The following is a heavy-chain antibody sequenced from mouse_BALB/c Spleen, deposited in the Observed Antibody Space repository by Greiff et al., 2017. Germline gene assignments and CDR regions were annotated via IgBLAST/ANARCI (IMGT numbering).Heavy chain of an antibody. D-gene: IGHD1-1*01. V-gene: IGHV2-9*02. Sequence: VQLQQSGPGLVAPAQSLSITCTVSGFSLTSYGVHWVRQPPGKGLEWLGVIRAGGSTNYYSALMSRLSTSKDNSKSQVFLTMNSLRTADTAMYYCARDCYGSSSDCFDYWGQGTTLTVSS. CDR1: GFSLTSYG. CDR3: ARDCYGSSSDCFDY. J-gene: IGHJ2*01. CDR2: IRAGGST.